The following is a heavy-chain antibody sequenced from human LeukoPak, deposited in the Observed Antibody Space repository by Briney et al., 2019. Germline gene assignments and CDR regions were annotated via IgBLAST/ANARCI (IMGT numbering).Heavy chain of an antibody. J-gene: IGHJ4*02. V-gene: IGHV3-23*01. CDR2: FSGTSTLT. Sequence: QSGGSLRLSCAASGFDFSHYGMSWVRQSPGKGPEWVSTFSGTSTLTYYADSVKGRFTISRDDSKNVLYLQMNSLRDEDTAVYYCAKGDSYYDLLTCFDFWGPGTLITVSS. D-gene: IGHD3-9*01. CDR3: AKGDSYYDLLTCFDF. CDR1: GFDFSHYG.